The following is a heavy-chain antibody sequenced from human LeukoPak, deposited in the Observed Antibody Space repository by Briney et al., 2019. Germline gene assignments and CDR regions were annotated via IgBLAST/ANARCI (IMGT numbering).Heavy chain of an antibody. CDR2: IYPSDSDT. Sequence: GESLKISCKGSGYTFTSYWIGWVRQMPGKGLEWMGIIYPSDSDTRYSPSFLGQVTISADKSTSTAYLQWSSVKASDTAMYYCARRGGSLHFFDFWGHGTLVTVSP. D-gene: IGHD2-15*01. J-gene: IGHJ4*01. CDR3: ARRGGSLHFFDF. CDR1: GYTFTSYW. V-gene: IGHV5-51*01.